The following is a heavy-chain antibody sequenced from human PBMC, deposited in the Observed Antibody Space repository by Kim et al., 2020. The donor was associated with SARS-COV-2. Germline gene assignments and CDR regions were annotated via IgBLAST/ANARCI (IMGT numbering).Heavy chain of an antibody. D-gene: IGHD2-8*01. Sequence: ASVKVSCKASGFTFTDYCIHWVRQAPGQRLEWMGWVNAGNGDTYYSQKFQDRVTMTKDTSANTAYMELSSLRSEDTAVYYCARPSFCNNGICPNYDYWGQGTLFIVSS. CDR1: GFTFTDYC. CDR3: ARPSFCNNGICPNYDY. J-gene: IGHJ4*02. CDR2: VNAGNGDT. V-gene: IGHV1-3*01.